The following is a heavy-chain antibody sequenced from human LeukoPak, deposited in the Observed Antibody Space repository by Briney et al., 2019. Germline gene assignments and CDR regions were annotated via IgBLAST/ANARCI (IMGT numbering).Heavy chain of an antibody. Sequence: GGSLRLSCAASGFTFSDYTMNWVRQAPGKGLEWVSAISGSGGSTYYADSVKGRFTISRDNSKNTLYLQMNSLRAEDTAVYYCTIAQYSGSYFFDYWGQGTLVTVSS. D-gene: IGHD1-26*01. J-gene: IGHJ4*02. CDR1: GFTFSDYT. CDR3: TIAQYSGSYFFDY. V-gene: IGHV3-23*01. CDR2: ISGSGGST.